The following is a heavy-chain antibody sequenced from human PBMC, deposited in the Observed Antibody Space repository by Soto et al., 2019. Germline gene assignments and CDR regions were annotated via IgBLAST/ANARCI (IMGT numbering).Heavy chain of an antibody. CDR1: GFPFRGYY. Sequence: PGGSLILSCAASGFPFRGYYRHWVRHDTGKGLEWVSAIGTAGDTYYPGSVKGRFTISRENAKNSLYLQMNSLRAGDTAVYYCARGGITGTHSDFDYWGQGTLVTVS. D-gene: IGHD1-20*01. J-gene: IGHJ4*02. V-gene: IGHV3-13*01. CDR3: ARGGITGTHSDFDY. CDR2: IGTAGDT.